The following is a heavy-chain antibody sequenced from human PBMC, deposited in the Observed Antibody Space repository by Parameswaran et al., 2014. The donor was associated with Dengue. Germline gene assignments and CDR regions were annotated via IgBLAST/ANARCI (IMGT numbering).Heavy chain of an antibody. CDR3: AREPSTPGVDYYYGMDV. D-gene: IGHD3-3*01. CDR2: IDPSDSYT. Sequence: GRIDPSDSYTNYSPSFQGHVTISADKSISTAYLQWSSLKASDTAMYYCAREPSTPGVDYYYGMDVWGQGTTVTVSS. V-gene: IGHV5-10-1*01. J-gene: IGHJ6*02.